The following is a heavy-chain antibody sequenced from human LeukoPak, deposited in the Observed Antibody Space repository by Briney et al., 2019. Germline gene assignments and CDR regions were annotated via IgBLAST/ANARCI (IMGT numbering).Heavy chain of an antibody. J-gene: IGHJ4*02. D-gene: IGHD3-10*01. CDR1: GGSFSGYY. Sequence: SETLSLTCAVYGGSFSGYYWSWIRQPPGKGLEWIGYIYYSGSTNYNPSLKSRVTISVDTSKNQFSLKLSSVTAADTAVYYCARSRDLWFGELWDYWGQGTLVTVSS. V-gene: IGHV4-59*01. CDR2: IYYSGST. CDR3: ARSRDLWFGELWDY.